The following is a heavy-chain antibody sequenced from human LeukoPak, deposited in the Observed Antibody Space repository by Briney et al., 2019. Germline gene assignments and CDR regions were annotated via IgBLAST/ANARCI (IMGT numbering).Heavy chain of an antibody. Sequence: PGGSLRLSCAASGFTFSSYAMSWVRQAPGKGLEWVSVICGSGGNTYYADSGKGRFTISRDNSKNTLYLQMNSVRAEDTAVYYCAKGVACGGDCYLYFQHWGQGTLVTVSS. CDR2: ICGSGGNT. J-gene: IGHJ1*01. D-gene: IGHD2-21*02. V-gene: IGHV3-23*01. CDR3: AKGVACGGDCYLYFQH. CDR1: GFTFSSYA.